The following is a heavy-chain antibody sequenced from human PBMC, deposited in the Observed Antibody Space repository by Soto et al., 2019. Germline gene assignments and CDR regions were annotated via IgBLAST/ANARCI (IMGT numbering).Heavy chain of an antibody. CDR2: INAGNGNS. CDR3: ARFYGSSAS. J-gene: IGHJ4*02. CDR1: GYTFSSYA. Sequence: QVQLVQSGAEVKKPGASVKVSCKASGYTFSSYAIHWVRQAPGQGLEWMGWINAGNGNSEYSQKFQGRVTITRDTSASTVYLELCSLRLEDTGVFFCARFYGSSASWGQGSLLTVSS. D-gene: IGHD6-6*01. V-gene: IGHV1-3*01.